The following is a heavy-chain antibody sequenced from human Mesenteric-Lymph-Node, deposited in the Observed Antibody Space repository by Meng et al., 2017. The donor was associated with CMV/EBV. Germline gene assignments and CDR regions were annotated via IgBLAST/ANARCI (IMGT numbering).Heavy chain of an antibody. V-gene: IGHV4-59*01. J-gene: IGHJ4*02. CDR3: ARSGGYNYHFDF. Sequence: ESLKISCTVSGQSISSYYWSWIRQPPGRGLEWLGYIYYSGTTKYNPSLESRVTMSIDTAKNQFSLTLTSVTAADTAVYFCARSGGYNYHFDFWGQGTLVTVSS. D-gene: IGHD5-24*01. CDR2: IYYSGTT. CDR1: GQSISSYY.